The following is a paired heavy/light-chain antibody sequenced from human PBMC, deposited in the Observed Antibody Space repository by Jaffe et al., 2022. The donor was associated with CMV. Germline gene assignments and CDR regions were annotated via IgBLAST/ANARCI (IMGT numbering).Heavy chain of an antibody. CDR2: ISSSGSTI. CDR1: GFTFSDYY. D-gene: IGHD6-25*01. J-gene: IGHJ4*02. Sequence: QVQLVESGGGLVKPGGSLRLSCAASGFTFSDYYMSWIRQAPGKGLEWVSYISSSGSTIYYADSVKGRFTISRDNAKNSLYLQMNSLRAEDTAVYYCARAPYSSDGEGYYFDYWGQGTLVTVSS. V-gene: IGHV3-11*01. CDR3: ARAPYSSDGEGYYFDY.
Light chain of an antibody. CDR2: EDS. V-gene: IGLV3-10*01. Sequence: SYELTQPPSVSVSPGQTARITCSGDALPKKYAYWYQQKSGQAPVLVIYEDSKRPSGIPERFSGSSSGTMATLTISGAQVEDEADYYCYSTDSSGNHRGVFGGGTKLTVL. CDR3: YSTDSSGNHRGV. J-gene: IGLJ2*01. CDR1: ALPKKY.